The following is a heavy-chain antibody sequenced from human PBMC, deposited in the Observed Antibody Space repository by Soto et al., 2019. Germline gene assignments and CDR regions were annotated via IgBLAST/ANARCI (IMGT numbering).Heavy chain of an antibody. Sequence: ASVKVSCKASGYTFTSYYMHWVRQAPGQGLEWMGIINPSGGSTSYAQKFQGRVTMTRDTSTSTVYMELSSLRSEDTAVYYCARVYITMIVAKGAEWDAFDIWGQGTMVTVS. CDR2: INPSGGST. V-gene: IGHV1-46*01. CDR3: ARVYITMIVAKGAEWDAFDI. CDR1: GYTFTSYY. J-gene: IGHJ3*02. D-gene: IGHD3-22*01.